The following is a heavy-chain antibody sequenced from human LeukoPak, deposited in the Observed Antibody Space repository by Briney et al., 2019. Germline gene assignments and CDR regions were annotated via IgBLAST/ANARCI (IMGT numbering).Heavy chain of an antibody. V-gene: IGHV3-7*04. CDR3: ARAPYGGNFFDY. CDR2: IKQDGSEK. CDR1: GFTFSNYN. D-gene: IGHD4-23*01. J-gene: IGHJ4*02. Sequence: PGGSLRLSCAASGFTFSNYNMNWVRQAPGKGLEWVANIKQDGSEKYYVDSVKGRFTISRDNAKNSLYLQMNSLRAEDTAVYYCARAPYGGNFFDYWGQGTLVNVSS.